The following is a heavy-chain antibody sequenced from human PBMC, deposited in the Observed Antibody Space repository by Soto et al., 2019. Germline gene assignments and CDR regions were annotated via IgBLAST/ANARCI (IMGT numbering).Heavy chain of an antibody. V-gene: IGHV3-30-3*01. Sequence: QVLLVESGGGVVQPGRSLRLSCAASGFTFSSYAMHWVRQAPGKGLEWVAVISYDGSNKYYADSVKGRFTISRDNSKNTLYLQMNSLRAEDTAVYYCARTSYYYYGMDVWGQGTTVTVSS. J-gene: IGHJ6*02. CDR3: ARTSYYYYGMDV. CDR2: ISYDGSNK. CDR1: GFTFSSYA.